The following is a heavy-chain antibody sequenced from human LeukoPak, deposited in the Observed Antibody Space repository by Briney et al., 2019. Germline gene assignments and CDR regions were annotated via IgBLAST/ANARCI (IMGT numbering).Heavy chain of an antibody. CDR2: ISGSGGST. J-gene: IGHJ6*02. CDR3: GNYDFWSGIPYYYYGMDV. D-gene: IGHD3-3*01. Sequence: GGSLRLSCAASGFTFSTYAMHWVRQAPGKGLEWVSAISGSGGSTYYADSVKGRFTISRDNSKNTLYLQMNSLRAEDTAVYYCGNYDFWSGIPYYYYGMDVWGQGTTVTVSS. V-gene: IGHV3-23*01. CDR1: GFTFSTYA.